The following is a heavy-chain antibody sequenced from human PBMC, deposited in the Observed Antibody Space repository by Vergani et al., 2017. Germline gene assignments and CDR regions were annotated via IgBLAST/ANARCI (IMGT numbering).Heavy chain of an antibody. CDR3: ARAYYYDSSGYSNYYYMDV. CDR1: GGTFSSYA. CDR2: SIPIFGTA. D-gene: IGHD3-22*01. V-gene: IGHV1-69*01. J-gene: IGHJ6*03. Sequence: VQLVQSGAEVKKPGSSVKVSCKASGGTFSSYAISWVRQAPGQGLEWMGGSIPIFGTANYAQKFQGRVTITAAESTSTAYMELSSLRSEDTAVYYCARAYYYDSSGYSNYYYMDVWGKGTTVTVSS.